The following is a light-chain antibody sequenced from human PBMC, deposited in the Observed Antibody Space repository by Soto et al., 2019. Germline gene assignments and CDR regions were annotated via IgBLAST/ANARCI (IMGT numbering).Light chain of an antibody. J-gene: IGLJ1*01. CDR3: SSDAGSYYV. V-gene: IGLV2-11*01. CDR2: DVS. Sequence: QSALTQPPSVSGSPGQSVTISCTGTSSDVGGYNYVSWYQQHPGKAPKLMIYDVSKRPSGVPDRFSGSKSGNTASLTISGQQAEDEADYYCSSDAGSYYVFGTGTKVTVL. CDR1: SSDVGGYNY.